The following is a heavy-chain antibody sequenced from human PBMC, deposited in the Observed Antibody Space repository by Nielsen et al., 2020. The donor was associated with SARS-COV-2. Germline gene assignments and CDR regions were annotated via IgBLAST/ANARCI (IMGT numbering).Heavy chain of an antibody. D-gene: IGHD3-22*01. J-gene: IGHJ4*02. Sequence: SETLSLTRTVSGGSISSYYWSWIRQPAGKGLEWIGRIYTSGSTNYNPSLKSRVTMSVDTSKNQFSLKLSSVTAADTAVYYCARPAARSYYQNYYFDSWGQGTLVTVSS. CDR1: GGSISSYY. V-gene: IGHV4-4*07. CDR2: IYTSGST. CDR3: ARPAARSYYQNYYFDS.